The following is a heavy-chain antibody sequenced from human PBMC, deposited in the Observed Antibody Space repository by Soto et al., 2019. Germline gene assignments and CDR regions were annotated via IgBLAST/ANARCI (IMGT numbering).Heavy chain of an antibody. CDR1: GSSFSSYA. D-gene: IGHD3-16*01. CDR2: INNRGDRT. J-gene: IGHJ4*02. Sequence: DVQLLESGGGLVQPGGSLRLSCGSGSSFSSYAMSWVRQAPGKGLEWVSTINNRGDRTYYADSVRGRFTISRDYSKNTAYLQMNSLRAEDTATYYCAKDKGPVMGDYWGQGTLVTVSS. V-gene: IGHV3-23*01. CDR3: AKDKGPVMGDY.